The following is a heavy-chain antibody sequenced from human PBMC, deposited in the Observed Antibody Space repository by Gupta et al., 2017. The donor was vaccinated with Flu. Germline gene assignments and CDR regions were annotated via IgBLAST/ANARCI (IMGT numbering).Heavy chain of an antibody. D-gene: IGHD6-13*01. J-gene: IGHJ2*01. V-gene: IGHV3-13*01. CDR3: ARDTTAAGRYWYFDL. CDR2: IGTAGDT. Sequence: MPWVRQATGKGLEWVSAIGTAGDTYYPGSVKGRFTISRENAKNSLYLQMNSLRAGDTAVYYCARDTTAAGRYWYFDLWGRGTLVTVSS.